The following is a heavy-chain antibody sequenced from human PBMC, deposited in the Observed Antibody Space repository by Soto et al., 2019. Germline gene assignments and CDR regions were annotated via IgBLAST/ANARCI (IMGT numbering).Heavy chain of an antibody. D-gene: IGHD3-3*01. CDR3: ARCYYDFWSGYYYYYGMDV. CDR2: MNPNSGNT. CDR1: GYTFTSYD. Sequence: QVQLVQSGAEVKKPGASVKVSCKASGYTFTSYDINWVRQATGQGLEWMGWMNPNSGNTGYAQKFQGRVTMTRNTSISPAYVELSSLRSEDTAVYYCARCYYDFWSGYYYYYGMDVWGQGTTVTVSS. J-gene: IGHJ6*02. V-gene: IGHV1-8*01.